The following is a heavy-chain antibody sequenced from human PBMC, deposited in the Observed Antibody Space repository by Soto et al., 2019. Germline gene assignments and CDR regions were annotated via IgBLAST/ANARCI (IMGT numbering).Heavy chain of an antibody. D-gene: IGHD2-2*01. CDR1: GGTFSSYA. Sequence: VQLVQSGAEVKKPGSSVKVSCKASGGTFSSYAISWVRQAPGQGLEWMGGIIPIFGTANYAQKFQGRVTITADESTSTAYMELSSLRSEDTAVYYCAREDGVVVPAASRYYYYYYGMDVWGQGTTVTVSS. J-gene: IGHJ6*02. V-gene: IGHV1-69*01. CDR2: IIPIFGTA. CDR3: AREDGVVVPAASRYYYYYYGMDV.